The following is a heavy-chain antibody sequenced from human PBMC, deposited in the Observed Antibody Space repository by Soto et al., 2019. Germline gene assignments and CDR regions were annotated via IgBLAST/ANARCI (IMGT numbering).Heavy chain of an antibody. V-gene: IGHV1-18*01. D-gene: IGHD1-1*01. Sequence: QVHLVQSGAEVKKPGASVKVSCQASGYAFTTYGITWVRQAPGQGLEWMGWISAHNGNTTYARRLQGRVTVTRDPSTSTVYMELRSPRSDGTAVYYCARGRYGDYWGQGALVTVSS. J-gene: IGHJ4*02. CDR1: GYAFTTYG. CDR2: ISAHNGNT. CDR3: ARGRYGDY.